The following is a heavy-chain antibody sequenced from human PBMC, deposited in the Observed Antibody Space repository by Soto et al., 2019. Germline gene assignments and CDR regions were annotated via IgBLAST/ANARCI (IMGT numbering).Heavy chain of an antibody. Sequence: ASVKVSCKASGYSFTDYHIHWVRQAPGQGLEWLGRINPKSGGTSTAQKFQGWVTMTRDRSISTVYMELTRLRSDDTAVYFCARGHSTDCSNGVCSFFYNHEMDVWGQGTTVT. J-gene: IGHJ6*02. CDR1: GYSFTDYH. D-gene: IGHD2-8*01. V-gene: IGHV1-2*04. CDR3: ARGHSTDCSNGVCSFFYNHEMDV. CDR2: INPKSGGT.